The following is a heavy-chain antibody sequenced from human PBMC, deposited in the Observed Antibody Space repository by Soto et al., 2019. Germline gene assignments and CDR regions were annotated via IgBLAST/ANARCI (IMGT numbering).Heavy chain of an antibody. CDR2: IYYSGST. CDR1: GGSISSYY. J-gene: IGHJ4*02. D-gene: IGHD1-1*01. CDR3: ARRNDGFDY. V-gene: IGHV4-59*12. Sequence: SETLSLTCTVSGGSISSYYWSWIRQPPGKGLEWIGYIYYSGSTYYNPSLKSRVTISVDRSKNQFSLKLSSVTAADTAVYYCARRNDGFDYWGQGTLVTVSS.